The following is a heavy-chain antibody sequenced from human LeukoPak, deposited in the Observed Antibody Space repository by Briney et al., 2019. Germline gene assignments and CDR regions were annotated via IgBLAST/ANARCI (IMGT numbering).Heavy chain of an antibody. D-gene: IGHD6-19*01. CDR3: ARGGNSAWLDPPRPPDY. CDR2: IGGSSNYI. CDR1: GFTFNPYI. Sequence: GGPLRLLCGASGFTFNPYIMHWLPHAPGRGVEGVSYIGGSSNYIHYADSLKARFTISRNNAKNSLYLQVKSLRSEDTGVYYCARGGNSAWLDPPRPPDYWGQGTLVIVSS. J-gene: IGHJ4*02. V-gene: IGHV3-21*04.